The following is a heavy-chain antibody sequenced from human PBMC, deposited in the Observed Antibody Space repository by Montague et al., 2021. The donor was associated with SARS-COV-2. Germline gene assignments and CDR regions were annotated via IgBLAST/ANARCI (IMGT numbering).Heavy chain of an antibody. CDR2: ILLAKKT. J-gene: IGHJ4*02. V-gene: IGHV4-34*01. Sequence: SETLSLTCTVSGVAELRRRSEEHTSELKSLAECVCRILLAKKTKYNPSLKSRVTISVDTYRKQVSLRLTSVTAADTATYYCARGVYNRVLFVVRPRYYFDYWGQGNMVAVSA. CDR3: ARGVYNRVLFVVRPRYYFDY. CDR1: GVAELRRR. D-gene: IGHD3-10*01.